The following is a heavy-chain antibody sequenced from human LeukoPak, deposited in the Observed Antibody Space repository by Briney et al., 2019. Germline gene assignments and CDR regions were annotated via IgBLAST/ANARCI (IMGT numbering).Heavy chain of an antibody. V-gene: IGHV3-66*02. Sequence: GGSLRLSCAASGFTVSSNSMSWVRQAPGKGLEWVSVIYSGGSTYYADSVKGRFTISRDNSKNTLYLQMNSLRAEDTAVYYCARSPRNRHFDYWGQGTLVTVSS. CDR2: IYSGGST. J-gene: IGHJ4*02. CDR3: ARSPRNRHFDY. D-gene: IGHD2/OR15-2a*01. CDR1: GFTVSSNS.